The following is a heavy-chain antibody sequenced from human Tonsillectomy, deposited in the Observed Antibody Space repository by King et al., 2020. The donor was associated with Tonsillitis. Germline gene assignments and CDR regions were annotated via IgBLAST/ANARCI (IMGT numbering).Heavy chain of an antibody. Sequence: LQLQESGPGLVKPSETLSLTCTVSGGSISSSSYYWGWIRQPPGKGLEWIGSIYYSGSTYYNPSLKSRVTVSVDTSKNQFTLKLSSATAADTAVYYCSTRVTFKTAAAELYNWFDPWGQGTLVTVSS. CDR3: STRVTFKTAAAELYNWFDP. V-gene: IGHV4-39*01. CDR2: IYYSGST. CDR1: GGSISSSSYY. J-gene: IGHJ5*02. D-gene: IGHD6-13*01.